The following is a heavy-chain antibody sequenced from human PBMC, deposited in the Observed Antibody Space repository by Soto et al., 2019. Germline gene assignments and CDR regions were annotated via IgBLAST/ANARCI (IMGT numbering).Heavy chain of an antibody. J-gene: IGHJ2*01. CDR2: ISSSSSTI. Sequence: EVQLVESGGGLVQPGGSLRLSCAASGFTFSSYSMNWVRQAPGKGLEWVSYISSSSSTIYYADSVKGRFTISRDNAKNSLYLQMNNLRAEDTAVYYCARVPALTYWYFDLWGRGTLVTVSS. CDR1: GFTFSSYS. D-gene: IGHD2-15*01. V-gene: IGHV3-48*01. CDR3: ARVPALTYWYFDL.